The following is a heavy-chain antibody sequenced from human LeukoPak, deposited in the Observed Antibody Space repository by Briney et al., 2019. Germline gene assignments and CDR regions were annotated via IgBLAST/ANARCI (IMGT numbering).Heavy chain of an antibody. CDR3: AKDQAWGYSYGFHY. J-gene: IGHJ4*02. Sequence: GGSLRLSCAASGFTFSSYTMSWVRQAPGKGLEWVSAISGSGGSTYYADSVKGRFTISRDNSKNTLYLQMNSLRAEDTAVYYCAKDQAWGYSYGFHYWGQGTLVTVSS. V-gene: IGHV3-23*01. CDR2: ISGSGGST. CDR1: GFTFSSYT. D-gene: IGHD5-18*01.